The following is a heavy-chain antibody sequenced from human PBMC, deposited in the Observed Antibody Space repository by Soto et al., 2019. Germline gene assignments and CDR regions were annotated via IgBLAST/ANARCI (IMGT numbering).Heavy chain of an antibody. D-gene: IGHD6-19*01. CDR3: ARDGVAAGNINFDY. CDR1: GYMFTKSA. V-gene: IGHV1-3*01. Sequence: ASVKVSFKASGYMFTKSAMHWVRQAPGQRLEWMGWISGDSGNTKYSPKLQDRVTITRDTSASTAYMELSSLRSEDTALYYCARDGVAAGNINFDYWGQGTLVTVSS. CDR2: ISGDSGNT. J-gene: IGHJ4*03.